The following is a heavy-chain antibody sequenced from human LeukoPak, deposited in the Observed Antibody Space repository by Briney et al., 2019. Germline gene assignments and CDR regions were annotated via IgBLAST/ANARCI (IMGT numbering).Heavy chain of an antibody. CDR1: GGSISSSSYY. V-gene: IGHV4-39*01. CDR2: IYYSGST. CDR3: ARFVGSGDPNDAFDI. D-gene: IGHD2-15*01. J-gene: IGHJ3*02. Sequence: PSETPSLTCTVSGGSISSSSYYWGWIRQPPGKGLEWIGNIYYSGSTYYNPSLNSRVTISVDTSKNQFSLKLSSVTAADTAVYFCARFVGSGDPNDAFDIWGQGTMVTVSS.